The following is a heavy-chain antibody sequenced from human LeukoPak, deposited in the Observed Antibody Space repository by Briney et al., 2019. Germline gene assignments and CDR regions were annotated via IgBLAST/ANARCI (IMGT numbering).Heavy chain of an antibody. D-gene: IGHD6-13*01. CDR1: GGSISSYY. J-gene: IGHJ6*02. Sequence: SETLSLTCTVSGGSISSYYWSWIRQPPGKGLEWIGYIYYSGSTNYNPSLKSRVTISVDTSKNQFSLKLSSVTAADTAVCYCARGTGRAAAGYYYYYGMDVWGQGTLVTVSS. CDR3: ARGTGRAAAGYYYYYGMDV. CDR2: IYYSGST. V-gene: IGHV4-59*01.